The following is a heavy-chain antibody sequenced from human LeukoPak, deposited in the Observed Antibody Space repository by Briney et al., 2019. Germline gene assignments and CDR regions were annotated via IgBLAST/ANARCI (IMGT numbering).Heavy chain of an antibody. Sequence: SETLSLTCTVSGGSISSYYWSWIRLPPGKGLEWIGYIYYSGSTNYNPSLKSRVTISVDTSKNQFSLKLSAVTAADTAAYYCARHEDNGDYPLNYWGKGTVVTVSS. CDR3: ARHEDNGDYPLNY. CDR1: GGSISSYY. V-gene: IGHV4-59*08. J-gene: IGHJ4*02. CDR2: IYYSGST. D-gene: IGHD4-17*01.